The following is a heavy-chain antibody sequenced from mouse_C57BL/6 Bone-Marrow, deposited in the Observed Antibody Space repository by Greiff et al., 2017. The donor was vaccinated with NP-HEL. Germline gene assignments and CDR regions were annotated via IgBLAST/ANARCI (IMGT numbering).Heavy chain of an antibody. CDR2: IDPEDGDT. CDR3: APFTTVDWYFDV. D-gene: IGHD1-1*01. J-gene: IGHJ1*03. V-gene: IGHV14-1*01. CDR1: GFNIKDYY. Sequence: VQLQQSGAELVRPGASVKLSCTASGFNIKDYYMHWVKQRPEQGLEWIGRIDPEDGDTVYAPKFQGKATMTADTSSNTAYLQLSSLTSEDTAVYYCAPFTTVDWYFDVWGTGTTVTVSS.